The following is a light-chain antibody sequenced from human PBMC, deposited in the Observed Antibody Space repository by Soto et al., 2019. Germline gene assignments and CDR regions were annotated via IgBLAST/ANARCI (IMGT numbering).Light chain of an antibody. V-gene: IGLV2-8*01. J-gene: IGLJ3*02. CDR1: SSDVGGHNS. Sequence: QSVLTQPPSASGSPGQSVTISCTGTSSDVGGHNSVSWYQQHPGKAPKLIIYEVTKRPSGVPDRFFGSKSGNTASLTVSGLQAEDEADYHCSSFAGNNNVVFGGGTKLTVL. CDR3: SSFAGNNNVV. CDR2: EVT.